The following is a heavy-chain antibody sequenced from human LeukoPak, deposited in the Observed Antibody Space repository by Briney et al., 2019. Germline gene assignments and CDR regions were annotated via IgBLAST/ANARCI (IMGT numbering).Heavy chain of an antibody. Sequence: GGSLRLSCAASGFTSSSYAMHWARQAPGQGLEWMGWINPNSGGTNYAQKFQGRVTMTRDTSISTAYMELSRLRSDDTAVYYCARDWYDSSADGSWFDPWGQGTLVTVSS. J-gene: IGHJ5*02. V-gene: IGHV1-2*02. CDR3: ARDWYDSSADGSWFDP. CDR2: INPNSGGT. CDR1: GFTSSSYA. D-gene: IGHD3-22*01.